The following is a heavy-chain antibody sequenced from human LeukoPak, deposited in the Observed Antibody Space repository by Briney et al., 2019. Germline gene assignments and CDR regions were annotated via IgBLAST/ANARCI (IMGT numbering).Heavy chain of an antibody. Sequence: GGSLRLSCAASGFTFRSFWMHWVRQDPGKGLVWVSHMIGDVTSISYADSVKGRFTISRDNAKNTLYLQMNRLKAEDTAVYYCARSATDAFDIWGQGTMVTASS. J-gene: IGHJ3*02. CDR2: MIGDVTSI. V-gene: IGHV3-74*01. CDR1: GFTFRSFW. CDR3: ARSATDAFDI. D-gene: IGHD3-3*01.